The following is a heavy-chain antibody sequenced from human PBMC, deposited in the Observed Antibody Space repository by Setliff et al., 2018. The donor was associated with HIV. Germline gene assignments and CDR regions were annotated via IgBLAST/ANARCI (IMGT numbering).Heavy chain of an antibody. Sequence: PSETLSLTCAVSGYSISSGHYWGWIRQPPGKGLEWIGSIYHSETTYDNPSLKSRVTISVDTSKNQFSLKLSSVTAADTAVYYCARHGAYEAYYDYMDVWGKWTTVTVSS. J-gene: IGHJ6*03. CDR1: GYSISSGHY. CDR3: ARHGAYEAYYDYMDV. D-gene: IGHD5-12*01. V-gene: IGHV4-38-2*01. CDR2: IYHSETT.